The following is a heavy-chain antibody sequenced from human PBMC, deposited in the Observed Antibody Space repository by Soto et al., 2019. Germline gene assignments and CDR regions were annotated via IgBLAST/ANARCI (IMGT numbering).Heavy chain of an antibody. CDR2: ISWNSGSI. CDR3: AKATGSDYYYYYMDV. CDR1: GFTFDDYA. J-gene: IGHJ6*03. V-gene: IGHV3-9*01. Sequence: EVQLVESGGGLVQPGRSLRLSCAASGFTFDDYAMHWVRQAPGQGLEWVSGISWNSGSIGYADSVKGRFTISRDNAKNSLYLQMNSLRAEDTALYYCAKATGSDYYYYYMDVWGKGTTVTVSS.